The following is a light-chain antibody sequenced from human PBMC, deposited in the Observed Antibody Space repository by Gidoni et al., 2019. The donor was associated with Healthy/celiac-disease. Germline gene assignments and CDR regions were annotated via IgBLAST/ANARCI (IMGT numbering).Light chain of an antibody. CDR2: KAS. J-gene: IGKJ1*01. CDR3: QQYNSYPWT. Sequence: DVHRTPSPSTLSASVGDRVTITCRASQSISSCLAWYQQKPGKAPKLLIYKASSLESGVPSRFSGSGSGTEFTLTLSSLQPDDFATYYCQQYNSYPWTFGQGTKVEIK. CDR1: QSISSC. V-gene: IGKV1-5*03.